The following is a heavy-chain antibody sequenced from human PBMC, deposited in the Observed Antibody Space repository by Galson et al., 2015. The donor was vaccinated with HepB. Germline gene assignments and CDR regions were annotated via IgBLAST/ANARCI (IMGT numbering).Heavy chain of an antibody. CDR3: ATTKFGSGAYWTFDI. J-gene: IGHJ3*02. Sequence: SLRLSCAASDSTFSSYTMNWVRQTPGKGLQWVSYIRTNGVTIHYADSVKGRFTIARDNAKNTMWLQMNSLRAEDTAVYYCATTKFGSGAYWTFDIWGQGTLVTVSS. D-gene: IGHD4/OR15-4a*01. CDR1: DSTFSSYT. CDR2: IRTNGVTI. V-gene: IGHV3-48*04.